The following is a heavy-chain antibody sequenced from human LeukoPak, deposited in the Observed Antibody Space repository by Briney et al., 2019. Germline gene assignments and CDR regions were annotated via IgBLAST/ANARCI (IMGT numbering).Heavy chain of an antibody. CDR1: GFSVSNNY. V-gene: IGHV3-53*01. D-gene: IGHD6-19*01. Sequence: GGSLRLSCAASGFSVSNNYMSWVRQAPGKGLEWVSVIYSGGSTYYADSVKGRFTISRDNSKNTLYLQMNSLRAEDTAVYYCAKGTLWAVAERFFDYWGQGTLVTVSS. CDR2: IYSGGST. J-gene: IGHJ4*02. CDR3: AKGTLWAVAERFFDY.